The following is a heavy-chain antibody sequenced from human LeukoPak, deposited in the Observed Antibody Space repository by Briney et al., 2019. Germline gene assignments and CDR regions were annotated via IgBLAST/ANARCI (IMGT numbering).Heavy chain of an antibody. CDR2: IYYSGST. D-gene: IGHD6-6*01. Sequence: SESMSLTCTVSGGSISSYYWSWIRQPPGKGLEWIGYIYYSGSTSYNPSLKSRVTISVDTSKNQFSLKLSSVTAADTAVYYCARVDPDSSSTLEVFDYWGQVTLGTVSS. CDR1: GGSISSYY. V-gene: IGHV4-59*01. CDR3: ARVDPDSSSTLEVFDY. J-gene: IGHJ4*02.